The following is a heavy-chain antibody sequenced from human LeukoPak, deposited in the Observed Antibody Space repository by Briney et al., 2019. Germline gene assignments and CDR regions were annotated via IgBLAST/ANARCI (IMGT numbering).Heavy chain of an antibody. Sequence: GASLKISYXGSGSRFTSYWIGWVRPMPGKGVERMGMIYHGDSDTRYSPSFQGQVTISADKSISPAYLQWSSLKASDTAMYYCARTYGSGSVSDYWGQGTLVTVSS. V-gene: IGHV5-51*01. D-gene: IGHD3-10*01. J-gene: IGHJ4*02. CDR3: ARTYGSGSVSDY. CDR1: GSRFTSYW. CDR2: IYHGDSDT.